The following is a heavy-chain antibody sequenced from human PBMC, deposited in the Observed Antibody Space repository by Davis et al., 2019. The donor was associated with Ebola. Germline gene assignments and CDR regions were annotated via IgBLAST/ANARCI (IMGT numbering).Heavy chain of an antibody. J-gene: IGHJ6*02. CDR3: ARGRITMVRGVIDYYGMDV. D-gene: IGHD3-10*01. Sequence: GESLKISCAASGFTFSSYGMHWVRQAPGKGLEWVAVIWYDGSNKYYADSVKGRFTISRDNSKNTLYLQMNSLRAEDTAVYYCARGRITMVRGVIDYYGMDVWGQGTTVTVSS. V-gene: IGHV3-33*01. CDR1: GFTFSSYG. CDR2: IWYDGSNK.